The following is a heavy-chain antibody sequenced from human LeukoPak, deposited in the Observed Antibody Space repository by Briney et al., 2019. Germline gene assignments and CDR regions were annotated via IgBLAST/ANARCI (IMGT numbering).Heavy chain of an antibody. J-gene: IGHJ4*02. V-gene: IGHV3-23*01. CDR2: IDHNGGYT. D-gene: IGHD4-17*01. CDR3: AKRVTTVTTWGFDY. Sequence: GGSLRLSCAASGFTFTNYAMTWVRQAPGKGLEWVSVIDHNGGYTSYADSVKGRFTISRDDSKNTLYLQMNSLRAEDSAVYYCAKRVTTVTTWGFDYWGQGTLVTVSS. CDR1: GFTFTNYA.